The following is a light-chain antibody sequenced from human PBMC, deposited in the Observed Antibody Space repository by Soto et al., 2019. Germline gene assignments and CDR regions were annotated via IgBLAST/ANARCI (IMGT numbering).Light chain of an antibody. CDR3: QQYKNWPPLT. J-gene: IGKJ4*01. Sequence: EIVMTQSPATLSVSPGETATLSCRASQSVSYNLAWYQQKPGQGPRLLIYGAFTRATRIPARFSGSGSGTEFTLTISSLQSEDFAVYYCQQYKNWPPLTFGGRTKVEI. CDR1: QSVSYN. V-gene: IGKV3-15*01. CDR2: GAF.